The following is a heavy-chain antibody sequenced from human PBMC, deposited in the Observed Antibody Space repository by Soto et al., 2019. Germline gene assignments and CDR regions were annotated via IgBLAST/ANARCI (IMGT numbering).Heavy chain of an antibody. J-gene: IGHJ3*02. V-gene: IGHV3-33*08. CDR3: ARSYYYDSSGYPNFDI. Sequence: GGSLRLSCAASGFTFSSYAMHWVRQAPGKGLEWVAVIWYDGSNKYYADSVKGRFTISRDNSKNTLYLQMNSLRAEDTAVYYCARSYYYDSSGYPNFDIWAKGQWSPSPQ. D-gene: IGHD3-22*01. CDR2: IWYDGSNK. CDR1: GFTFSSYA.